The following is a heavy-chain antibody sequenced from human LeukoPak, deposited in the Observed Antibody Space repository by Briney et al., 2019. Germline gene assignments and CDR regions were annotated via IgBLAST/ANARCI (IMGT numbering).Heavy chain of an antibody. Sequence: GASVKVSCKASGYTFTSYAMNWVRQAPGQGLEWMGWINPNSGGTNYAQKFQGRVTMTRDTSISTAYMELSRLRSDDTAVYYCARDRRYSYGFSLWYWGQGTLVTVSS. CDR3: ARDRRYSYGFSLWY. J-gene: IGHJ4*02. V-gene: IGHV1-2*02. CDR1: GYTFTSYA. D-gene: IGHD5-18*01. CDR2: INPNSGGT.